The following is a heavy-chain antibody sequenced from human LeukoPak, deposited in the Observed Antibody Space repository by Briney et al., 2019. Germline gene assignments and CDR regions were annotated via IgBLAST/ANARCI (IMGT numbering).Heavy chain of an antibody. J-gene: IGHJ4*02. CDR2: ISYDGSNK. CDR3: TRGYNDFWCGSQFVS. V-gene: IGHV3-30-3*01. D-gene: IGHD3-3*01. CDR1: GFIFSGHV. Sequence: GGSLRLSRAASGFIFSGHVMHWVRQAPGKGLEWVSLISYDGSNKYYADSVKGRFTISRDNSKNTLYLQMNGLRAEDTAVYYCTRGYNDFWCGSQFVSWGQGTLVIVSS.